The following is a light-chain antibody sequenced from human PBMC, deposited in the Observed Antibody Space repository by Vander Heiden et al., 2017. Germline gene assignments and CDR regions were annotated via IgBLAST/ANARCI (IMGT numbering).Light chain of an antibody. CDR1: SSNIGKND. J-gene: IGLJ3*02. CDR2: RSD. V-gene: IGLV1-47*01. CDR3: ATWDDSLSSPV. Sequence: QSVLTQPPSASGTPGQKVPMSCSGSSSNIGKNDVSWYEQLPGTAPKLLIYRSDQRPSGVPDRFSGSKSGTSASLAIGGLRSEDEATYYCATWDDSLSSPVFGGGTKLTV.